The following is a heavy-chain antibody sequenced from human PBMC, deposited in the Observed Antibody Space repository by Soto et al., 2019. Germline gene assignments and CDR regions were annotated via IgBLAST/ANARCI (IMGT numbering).Heavy chain of an antibody. J-gene: IGHJ4*02. CDR3: AKEIVAAAYVETSPFDF. CDR1: GFTFSSYA. V-gene: IGHV3-23*01. Sequence: EVRLLESGGGLVQPGGSLRLSCAASGFTFSSYARGWVRQAPGKGLEWVSGIDGGGGDTSFADSVKGRLTISRDNSENTLYLHMNSLRAEDTARYFCAKEIVAAAYVETSPFDFWDQGTLVTVSS. D-gene: IGHD2-15*01. CDR2: IDGGGGDT.